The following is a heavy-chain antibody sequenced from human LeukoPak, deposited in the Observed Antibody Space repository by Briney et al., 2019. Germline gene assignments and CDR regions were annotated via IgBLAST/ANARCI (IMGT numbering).Heavy chain of an antibody. CDR3: ARGQLWQTGWFDP. V-gene: IGHV3-21*01. Sequence: PGGSLRLSCAASGFTFSSYEMNWVRQAPGEGLEWVSTISSTSSYIYSADSLKGRFTISRDNAKNSLYLQMSTLRAEDTAVYYCARGQLWQTGWFDPWGQGTLVTVSS. J-gene: IGHJ5*02. D-gene: IGHD5-18*01. CDR2: ISSTSSYI. CDR1: GFTFSSYE.